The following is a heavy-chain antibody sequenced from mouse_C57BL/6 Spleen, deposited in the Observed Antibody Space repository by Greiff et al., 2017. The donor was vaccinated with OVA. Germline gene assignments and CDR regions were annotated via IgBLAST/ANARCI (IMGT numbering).Heavy chain of an antibody. CDR1: GYTFTSYW. D-gene: IGHD3-1*01. CDR2: IDTSDSYT. V-gene: IGHV1-69*01. J-gene: IGHJ1*03. Sequence: QVQLQQPGAELVMPGASVKLSCKASGYTFTSYWMHWVKQRPGQGLEWIGEIDTSDSYTNYNQKFKGKSTLTVDESSSSAYMQLSSLTSDDSAVYYCARGLPWYFDVWGTGTTVTVSS. CDR3: ARGLPWYFDV.